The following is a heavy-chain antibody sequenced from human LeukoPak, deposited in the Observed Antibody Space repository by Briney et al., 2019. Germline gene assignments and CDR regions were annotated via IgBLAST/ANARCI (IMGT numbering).Heavy chain of an antibody. CDR2: MYYSGST. Sequence: SETLSLTCTVSGVSISSYYWSRIRQPPGKGLEWIGYMYYSGSTNYNPSLKSRVTISVATSKNQFSLKLTSVTAADTAVYFCATAPNYWYFDIWGRGTLVSVSS. V-gene: IGHV4-59*01. J-gene: IGHJ2*01. CDR1: GVSISSYY. CDR3: ATAPNYWYFDI.